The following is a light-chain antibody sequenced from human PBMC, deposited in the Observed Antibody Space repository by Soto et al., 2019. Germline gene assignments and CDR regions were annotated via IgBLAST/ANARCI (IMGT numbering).Light chain of an antibody. CDR1: QTIRRNY. Sequence: ETVLTQSPGTLSLSPGERATLSCRASQTIRRNYLAWYRQTPGQAPRLLIYGASKRATGIADRFSGSGSGTDFTLIISRLEPEDFALYYCQQYDSSPWTFGSGSQVEIK. CDR3: QQYDSSPWT. J-gene: IGKJ1*01. V-gene: IGKV3-20*01. CDR2: GAS.